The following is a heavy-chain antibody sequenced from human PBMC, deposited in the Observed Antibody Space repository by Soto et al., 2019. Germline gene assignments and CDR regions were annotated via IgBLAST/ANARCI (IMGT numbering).Heavy chain of an antibody. CDR2: IYYSGST. CDR3: ARGLRGAIFGVDDYYYGMDV. CDR1: GGSISSGGYS. J-gene: IGHJ6*02. Sequence: PSGTLSLTCAVSGGSISSGGYSWSWIRQPPGKGLEWIGYIYYSGSTNYNPSLKSRVTISVDTSKNQFSLKLSSVTAADTAVYYCARGLRGAIFGVDDYYYGMDVWGQGTTVTVSS. V-gene: IGHV4-61*08. D-gene: IGHD3-3*01.